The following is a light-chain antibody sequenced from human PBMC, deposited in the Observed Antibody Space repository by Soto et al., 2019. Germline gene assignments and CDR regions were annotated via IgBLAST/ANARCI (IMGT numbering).Light chain of an antibody. Sequence: EIVLTQSPATLSLSPGERATLSCRASQSVGSRLAWYQQKRGQAPRLLIYDASNRATGIPARFSGSGSGTDFTLTVSSLEPEDFAVYYCQQRSDWPALTFGGGTKVEI. CDR3: QQRSDWPALT. CDR2: DAS. V-gene: IGKV3-11*01. J-gene: IGKJ4*01. CDR1: QSVGSR.